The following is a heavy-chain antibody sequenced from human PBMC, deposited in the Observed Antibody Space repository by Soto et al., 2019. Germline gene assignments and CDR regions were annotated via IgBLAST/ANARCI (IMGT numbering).Heavy chain of an antibody. CDR1: GGTFSSYA. D-gene: IGHD4-17*01. J-gene: IGHJ5*02. CDR3: ARGPTTTDYGEWFDP. V-gene: IGHV1-69*05. CDR2: IIPIFATA. Sequence: ASVKVSCKAPGGTFSSYAINWVRQAPGQGLEWMGGIIPIFATADYAQKFQGRVTITRDTSANTVYMELSSLRSEDTAVYYCARGPTTTDYGEWFDPWGQGTLVTVSS.